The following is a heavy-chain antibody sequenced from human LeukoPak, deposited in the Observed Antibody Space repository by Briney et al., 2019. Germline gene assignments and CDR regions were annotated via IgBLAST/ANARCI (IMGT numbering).Heavy chain of an antibody. CDR2: IYYSGST. D-gene: IGHD1/OR15-1a*01. Sequence: SETLSLTCTVSGGSISSYYWSWIRQPPGKGLEWIAYIYYSGSTNYNPSLKSRVTISVDTSKNQFSLKLSSVTAADTAVYYCARGGWEQHNWFDPWGRGTLVTVSS. CDR1: GGSISSYY. V-gene: IGHV4-59*01. J-gene: IGHJ5*02. CDR3: ARGGWEQHNWFDP.